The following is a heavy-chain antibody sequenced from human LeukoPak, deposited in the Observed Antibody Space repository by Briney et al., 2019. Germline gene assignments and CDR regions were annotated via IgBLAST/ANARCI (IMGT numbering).Heavy chain of an antibody. V-gene: IGHV3-11*04. J-gene: IGHJ6*03. CDR1: GFTFSDYY. D-gene: IGHD1-26*01. Sequence: GGSLRLSCAASGFTFSDYYMSWIRQAPGKGLEWVSYISSSGSTIYYADSVKGPFTISRDNAKNSLYLQMNSLRAEDTAVYYCARRSGSYYYYYMDVWGKGTTVTVSS. CDR2: ISSSGSTI. CDR3: ARRSGSYYYYYMDV.